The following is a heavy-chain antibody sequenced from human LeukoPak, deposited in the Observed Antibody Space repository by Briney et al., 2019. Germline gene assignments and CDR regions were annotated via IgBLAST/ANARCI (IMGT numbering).Heavy chain of an antibody. Sequence: ASVKVSCKASGYTFTSYDFNWVRQATGQRPEWMGWMSPNSGDTGYAQKFQDRVTMTRNTSISTAYMELSSLRSDDTAVYYCARDPGYSSSSGELRYWGQGTLVTVSS. CDR2: MSPNSGDT. CDR1: GYTFTSYD. D-gene: IGHD6-6*01. J-gene: IGHJ4*02. CDR3: ARDPGYSSSSGELRY. V-gene: IGHV1-8*01.